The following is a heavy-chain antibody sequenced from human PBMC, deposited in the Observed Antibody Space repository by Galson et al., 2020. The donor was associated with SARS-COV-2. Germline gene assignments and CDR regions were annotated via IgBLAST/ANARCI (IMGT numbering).Heavy chain of an antibody. V-gene: IGHV3-30*18. CDR1: GFTFSSYG. D-gene: IGHD6-19*01. J-gene: IGHJ4*02. CDR2: ISYDGSNK. CDR3: AKDIRAYSSSRGPGDY. Sequence: GGSLRLSCAASGFTFSSYGMHWVRQAPGKGLEWVAVISYDGSNKYYADSVKGRFTISRDNSKNTLYLQMNSLRAEDTAVYYCAKDIRAYSSSRGPGDYWGQGTLVTVSS.